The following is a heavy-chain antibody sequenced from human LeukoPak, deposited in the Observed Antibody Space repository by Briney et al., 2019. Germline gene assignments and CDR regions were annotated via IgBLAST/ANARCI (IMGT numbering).Heavy chain of an antibody. CDR3: AKDTYYYGSGSYYRFFDY. D-gene: IGHD3-10*01. J-gene: IGHJ4*02. V-gene: IGHV3-23*01. CDR2: ISGSGGST. Sequence: GGSLRLSCAASGFTFSSYAMSWVRQAPGKGLEWVSAISGSGGSTYYADSVKCRFTISRDNSKNTLYLQMNSLRAEDTDVYYCAKDTYYYGSGSYYRFFDYWGQGTLVTVSS. CDR1: GFTFSSYA.